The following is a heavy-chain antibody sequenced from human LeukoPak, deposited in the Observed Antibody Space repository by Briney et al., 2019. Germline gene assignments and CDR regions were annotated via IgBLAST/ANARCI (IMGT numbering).Heavy chain of an antibody. CDR3: ARGGQQWRGGNYFDS. V-gene: IGHV1-3*03. J-gene: IGHJ4*02. CDR2: ITTGRGAA. CDR1: GYTFTDYA. Sequence: ASVKVSCKASGYTFTDYALHWVRQAPGQSLEWMGWITTGRGAARYSQDFQRRITLTTDKSANTVYMDLSDLTSEDTAIYYCARGGQQWRGGNYFDSWGQGTLVAASS. D-gene: IGHD6-19*01.